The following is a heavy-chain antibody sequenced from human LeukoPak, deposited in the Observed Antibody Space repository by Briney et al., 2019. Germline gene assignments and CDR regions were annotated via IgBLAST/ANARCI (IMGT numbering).Heavy chain of an antibody. CDR2: IYYTGST. CDR1: GGSISSYY. D-gene: IGHD2-21*02. J-gene: IGHJ3*02. V-gene: IGHV4-59*01. CDR3: ARVAVYCGGDCYSDAFDI. Sequence: MPSETLSLTCTVSGGSISSYYWSWIRQPPGKGLEWIGYIYYTGSTNYNPSLKSRVTISVDTSKNQFSLKLSSVTAADTAVYYCARVAVYCGGDCYSDAFDIWGQGAMVTVSS.